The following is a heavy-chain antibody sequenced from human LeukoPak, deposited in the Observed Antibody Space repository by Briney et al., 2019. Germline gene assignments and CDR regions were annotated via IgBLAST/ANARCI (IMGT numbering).Heavy chain of an antibody. CDR2: INHSGST. Sequence: SETLSLTCAVYGGSFSGYYWSWIRQPPGKGLEWIGEINHSGSTNYIPSLKSRVTISVDTSKNQFSLKLSSVTAADTAVYYCARGNLYYFDSSGYYFKFDYWGQGTLVTVSS. CDR3: ARGNLYYFDSSGYYFKFDY. D-gene: IGHD3-22*01. CDR1: GGSFSGYY. J-gene: IGHJ4*02. V-gene: IGHV4-34*01.